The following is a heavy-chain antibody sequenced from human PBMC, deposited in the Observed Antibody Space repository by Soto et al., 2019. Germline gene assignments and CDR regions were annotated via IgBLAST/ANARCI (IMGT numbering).Heavy chain of an antibody. CDR2: IWYDGSNK. CDR1: GFTFSSYG. CDR3: ARDFSPPYTTIVPGGYFDY. V-gene: IGHV3-33*01. J-gene: IGHJ4*02. D-gene: IGHD3-22*01. Sequence: SLRLSCAASGFTFSSYGMHWVRQAPGKGLEWVAVIWYDGSNKYYADSVKGRFTISRDNSKNTLYLQMNSLRAEDTAVYYCARDFSPPYTTIVPGGYFDYWGQGTLVTVSS.